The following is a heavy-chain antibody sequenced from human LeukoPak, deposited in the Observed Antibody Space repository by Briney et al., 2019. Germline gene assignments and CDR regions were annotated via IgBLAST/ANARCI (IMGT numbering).Heavy chain of an antibody. CDR2: IYYSGST. CDR3: ARGGLGPDAFDI. CDR1: GGSISSYY. D-gene: IGHD3-16*01. Sequence: SETLSLTCTVSGGSISSYYWSWIRQPPGKGLEWIGYIYYSGSTNYNPSLKSRVTISVKTSKNQFSLKLRSVTAADTAVYYCARGGLGPDAFDIWGQGTMVTVSS. J-gene: IGHJ3*02. V-gene: IGHV4-59*01.